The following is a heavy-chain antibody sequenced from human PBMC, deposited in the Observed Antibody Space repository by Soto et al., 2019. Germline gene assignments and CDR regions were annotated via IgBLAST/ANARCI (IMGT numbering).Heavy chain of an antibody. CDR3: ARDRVEVVVAYPHYYGMDV. Sequence: SETLSLTCTVSGGSISSYYWSWIRQPPGKGLEWIGYIYYSGSTNYNPSLKSRVTISVDMSKNQFSLKLSSVTAADTAVYYCARDRVEVVVAYPHYYGMDVWGQGPTVTVSS. CDR1: GGSISSYY. V-gene: IGHV4-59*01. J-gene: IGHJ6*02. D-gene: IGHD2-15*01. CDR2: IYYSGST.